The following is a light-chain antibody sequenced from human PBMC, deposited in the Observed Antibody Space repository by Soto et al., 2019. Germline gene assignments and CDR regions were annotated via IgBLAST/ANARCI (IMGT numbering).Light chain of an antibody. Sequence: QSVLTQPPSVSAAPGQRVPIFCSGSSSTIGNNYVSWYQQLPGTAPIHLIYDDNQRPSGIPDRFSGSKSGTSATLVITGVQTGDEADYYCGTWDSKLSDNGVVFGGGTKVTVL. J-gene: IGLJ2*01. V-gene: IGLV1-51*01. CDR1: SSTIGNNY. CDR2: DDN. CDR3: GTWDSKLSDNGVV.